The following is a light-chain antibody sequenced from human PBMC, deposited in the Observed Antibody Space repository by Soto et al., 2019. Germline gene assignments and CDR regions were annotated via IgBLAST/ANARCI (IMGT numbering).Light chain of an antibody. Sequence: DIQMTQSPSSLSASVGDRVAITCRASQTIDVYLNWYLQKPGRAPQLLIYAASKLQSGVPSRFSGSGSGTDFTLTISSLQADDSATCFCQQSYMTPRTFGQGTKVEI. V-gene: IGKV1-39*01. CDR2: AAS. CDR1: QTIDVY. CDR3: QQSYMTPRT. J-gene: IGKJ1*01.